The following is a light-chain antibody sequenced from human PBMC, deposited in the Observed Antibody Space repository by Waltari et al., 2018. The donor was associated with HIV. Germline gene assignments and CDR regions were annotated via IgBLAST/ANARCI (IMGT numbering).Light chain of an antibody. CDR1: SPNIGSNT. Sequence: QSVLTPPPSASGTPGQGVTILCSGSSPNIGSNTVIWYQQLPGTAPKLLIYTNNQRPSGVPDRFSGSKSGTSASLAISGLQSEDEADYYCAAWDDSLNGPVFGGGTKLTVL. CDR2: TNN. CDR3: AAWDDSLNGPV. V-gene: IGLV1-44*01. J-gene: IGLJ2*01.